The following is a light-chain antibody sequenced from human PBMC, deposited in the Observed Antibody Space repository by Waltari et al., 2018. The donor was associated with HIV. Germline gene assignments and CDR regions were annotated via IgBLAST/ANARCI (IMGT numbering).Light chain of an antibody. CDR1: SSNVGPYNL. J-gene: IGLJ3*02. CDR2: EVK. V-gene: IGLV2-23*02. Sequence: HSALTQPASVSRSPGQSITISCTRPSSNVGPYNLVSWYQQHPGKAPKLLIYEVKRRPAGLSDRFSGAKSGNTASLTVSGLQAEDEAIYYCCSYAGSDTLVFGGGTSLTIL. CDR3: CSYAGSDTLV.